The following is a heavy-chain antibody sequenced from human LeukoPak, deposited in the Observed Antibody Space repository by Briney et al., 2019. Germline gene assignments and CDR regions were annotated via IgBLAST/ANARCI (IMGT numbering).Heavy chain of an antibody. CDR1: GFTFSSYG. J-gene: IGHJ4*02. CDR2: ISYDGSTN. D-gene: IGHD3-22*01. V-gene: IGHV3-30*18. CDR3: AKGSYYDSSGSFYFDY. Sequence: PGGSLRLSCAASGFTFSSYGMHWVRQAPGKGLEWVAVISYDGSTNYYADSVKGRFTISRDNSKNTLYVQVNSLGTEDTAAYYCAKGSYYDSSGSFYFDYWGQGTLVTVSS.